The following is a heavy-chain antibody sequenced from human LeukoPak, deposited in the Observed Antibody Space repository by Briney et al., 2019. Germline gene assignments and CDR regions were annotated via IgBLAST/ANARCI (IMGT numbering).Heavy chain of an antibody. J-gene: IGHJ6*03. Sequence: EASVKVSCKASGYTFTSYGISWVRQAPGQGLEWMGWISAYNGNTNYAQKLQGRVTMTTDTSTSTAYMELRSLRSDDTAVYYCARDSPALEQPPGDYYYYYMDVWGKGDHGHRLL. V-gene: IGHV1-18*01. CDR1: GYTFTSYG. D-gene: IGHD3-10*01. CDR2: ISAYNGNT. CDR3: ARDSPALEQPPGDYYYYYMDV.